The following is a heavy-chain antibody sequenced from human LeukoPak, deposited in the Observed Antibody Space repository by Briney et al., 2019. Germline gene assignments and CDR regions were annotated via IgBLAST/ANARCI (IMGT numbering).Heavy chain of an antibody. J-gene: IGHJ4*02. CDR3: ARDATLYYDILTGYQIDY. CDR1: GYTFTGYY. V-gene: IGHV1-2*02. Sequence: VASVKVTCKASGYTFTGYYMHWVRQAPGQGLEWMGWINPNSGGTNYAQKFQGRVTMTRDTSISTAYMELSRLRSDDTAVYYCARDATLYYDILTGYQIDYWGQGTLVTVSS. CDR2: INPNSGGT. D-gene: IGHD3-9*01.